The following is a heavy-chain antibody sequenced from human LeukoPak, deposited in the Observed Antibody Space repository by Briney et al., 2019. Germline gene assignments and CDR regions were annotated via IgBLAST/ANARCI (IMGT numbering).Heavy chain of an antibody. CDR3: ARDRRGIAAAGTDY. J-gene: IGHJ4*02. CDR1: GFPFSSYS. V-gene: IGHV3-21*01. D-gene: IGHD6-13*01. CDR2: ISNSIGYI. Sequence: GGSLRLSCAASGFPFSSYSMNWVRQAPGKGLEWVSSISNSIGYIYYADSVKGRFTISRDNAKNSLYLHMNSLRAEDTALYYCARDRRGIAAAGTDYWGQGTLVTVSS.